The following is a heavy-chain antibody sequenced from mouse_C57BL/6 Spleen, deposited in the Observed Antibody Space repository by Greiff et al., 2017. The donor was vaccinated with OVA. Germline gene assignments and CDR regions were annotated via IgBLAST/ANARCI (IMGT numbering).Heavy chain of an antibody. V-gene: IGHV1-55*01. CDR1: GYTFTSYW. CDR3: ARPGSSYWYFDV. J-gene: IGHJ1*03. Sequence: QVQLQQSGPELVKPGASVKMSCKASGYTFTSYWITWVKQRPGQGLEWIGDIYPGSGSTNYNEKFKSKATLTVDTSSSTAYMQLSSLTSEDSAVYYCARPGSSYWYFDVWGTGTTVTVSA. CDR2: IYPGSGST. D-gene: IGHD1-1*01.